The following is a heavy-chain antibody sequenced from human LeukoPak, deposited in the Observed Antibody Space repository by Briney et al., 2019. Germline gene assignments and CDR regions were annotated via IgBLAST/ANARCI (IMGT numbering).Heavy chain of an antibody. CDR2: ISSSGSTI. CDR1: GFTFSSYE. J-gene: IGHJ4*02. Sequence: GGSLRLSCAASGFTFSSYEMNWVRQAPGKGLEWVSYISSSGSTIYYADSVKGRFTISRDNAKNSLYLQMNSLRAEDTAVYYCARVSGGGVGYFDYWGQGTLVTVSS. CDR3: ARVSGGGVGYFDY. V-gene: IGHV3-48*03. D-gene: IGHD3-3*01.